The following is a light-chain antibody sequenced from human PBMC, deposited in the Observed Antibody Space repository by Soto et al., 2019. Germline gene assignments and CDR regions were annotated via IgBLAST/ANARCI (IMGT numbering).Light chain of an antibody. J-gene: IGKJ2*01. CDR2: GAS. V-gene: IGKV3-15*01. CDR1: QSVSSN. Sequence: EIVMTQSPATLSVSPGERATLSCRASQSVSSNLAWYQQKPGQAPRLLIYGASTRATGIPARFSGSGSGTEFTLTISSLQSEDFAVYYCQQYNNCPHTFGQGTTLEIK. CDR3: QQYNNCPHT.